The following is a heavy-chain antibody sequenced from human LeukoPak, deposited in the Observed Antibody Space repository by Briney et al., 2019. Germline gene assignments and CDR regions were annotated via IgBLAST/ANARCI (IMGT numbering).Heavy chain of an antibody. CDR1: GFTFSGST. CDR2: IRSKANNYVT. J-gene: IGHJ6*02. D-gene: IGHD1-26*01. CDR3: IRGAASGSYYGFDV. V-gene: IGHV3-73*01. Sequence: EGSLRLSCAASGFTFSGSTMHWVRQASGKGLEWVGRIRSKANNYVTAYATSVKGRFTLSRDDSKNTAYLQMNSLKTEDTAVYYCIRGAASGSYYGFDVWGQGATVTVSS.